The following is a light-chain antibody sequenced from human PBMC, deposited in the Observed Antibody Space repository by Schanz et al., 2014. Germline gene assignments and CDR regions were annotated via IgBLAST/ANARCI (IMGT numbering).Light chain of an antibody. CDR3: QQANSFPFT. V-gene: IGKV1-12*01. J-gene: IGKJ3*01. CDR2: AAS. CDR1: QGIGSY. Sequence: IQLTQSPSPLSASVGDSVTITCRASQGIGSYLAWYQQKPGKAPQLLIYAASTLQSGVPSRFGGSGSGTDFTLTISSLQPEDFATYYCQQANSFPFTFGPGTKVDIK.